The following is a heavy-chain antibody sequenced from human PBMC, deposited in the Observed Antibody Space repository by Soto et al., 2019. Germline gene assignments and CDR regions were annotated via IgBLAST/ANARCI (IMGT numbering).Heavy chain of an antibody. Sequence: ASVKVSCKASGYTFTSYGISWVRQAPGQGLEWMGWISAYNGNTNYAQKLQGRVTMTTDTSTSTAYMELRSLRSDDTAVYYCAREMVRGVIIGWFDPWGQGTLVTVS. CDR1: GYTFTSYG. V-gene: IGHV1-18*01. CDR2: ISAYNGNT. J-gene: IGHJ5*02. CDR3: AREMVRGVIIGWFDP. D-gene: IGHD3-10*01.